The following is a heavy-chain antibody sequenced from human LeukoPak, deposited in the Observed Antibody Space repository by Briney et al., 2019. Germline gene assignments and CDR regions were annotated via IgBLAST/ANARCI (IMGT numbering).Heavy chain of an antibody. J-gene: IGHJ4*02. CDR3: ATYGGDWKIAS. V-gene: IGHV4-34*01. CDR1: DGSLDIYY. Sequence: SETLSLTCGASDGSLDIYYWMFVRQPPGKGLQWIGETTYRGGPSYHPSLKGRVSISIAATPGHVSLTLTSVTAADTAVYYCATYGGDWKIASWGQGTLVTVSS. CDR2: TTYRGGP. D-gene: IGHD2-21*01.